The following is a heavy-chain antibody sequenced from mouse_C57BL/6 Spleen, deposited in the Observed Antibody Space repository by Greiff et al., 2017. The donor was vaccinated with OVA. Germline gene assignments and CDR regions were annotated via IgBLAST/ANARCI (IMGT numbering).Heavy chain of an antibody. V-gene: IGHV5-16*01. D-gene: IGHD2-2*01. CDR2: INYDGSST. Sequence: EVKVVESEGGLVQPGSSMKLSCTASGFTFSDYYMAWVRQVPEKGLEWVANINYDGSSTYYLDSLKSRFIISRDNAKNILYLQMSSLKSEDTATYYCARDGYDDGWSWFAYWGQGTLVTVSA. J-gene: IGHJ3*01. CDR1: GFTFSDYY. CDR3: ARDGYDDGWSWFAY.